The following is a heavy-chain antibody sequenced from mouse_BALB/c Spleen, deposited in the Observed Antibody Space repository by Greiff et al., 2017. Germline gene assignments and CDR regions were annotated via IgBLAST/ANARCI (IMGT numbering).Heavy chain of an antibody. J-gene: IGHJ4*01. CDR3: ARDEGLRVFYAMDY. CDR1: GFTFTDYY. D-gene: IGHD2-4*01. Sequence: DVMLVESGGGLVQPGGSLRLSCATSGFTFTDYYMSWVRQPPGKALEWLGFIRNKANGYTTEYSASVKGRFTISRDNSQSILYLQMNTLRAEDSATYYCARDEGLRVFYAMDYWGQGTSVTVSS. CDR2: IRNKANGYTT. V-gene: IGHV7-3*02.